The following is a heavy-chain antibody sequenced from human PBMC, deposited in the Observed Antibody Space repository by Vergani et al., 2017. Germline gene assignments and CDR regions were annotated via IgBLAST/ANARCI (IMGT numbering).Heavy chain of an antibody. CDR1: GFTFSSYS. CDR3: ARVEDXAMTFIYYYYGMDV. Sequence: EVQLVESGGGLVQPGGSLRLSCAASGFTFSSYSMNWVRQAPGKGLEWVSYISSSSSTIYYADSVKGRFTISRDNAKNSLYLQMNSLRAEDTAVYYCARVEDXAMTFIYYYYGMDVWGQGTTVTVSS. D-gene: IGHD5-18*01. CDR2: ISSSSSTI. J-gene: IGHJ6*02. V-gene: IGHV3-48*01.